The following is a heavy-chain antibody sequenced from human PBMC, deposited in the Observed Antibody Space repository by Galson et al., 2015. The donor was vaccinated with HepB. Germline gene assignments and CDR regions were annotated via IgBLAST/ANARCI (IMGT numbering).Heavy chain of an antibody. J-gene: IGHJ3*02. CDR2: IYARGGT. CDR3: ARDVDRRYCSSTSCSTDTFDS. CDR1: GGSISTYY. D-gene: IGHD2-2*02. V-gene: IGHV4-4*07. Sequence: SETLSLTCTVSGGSISTYYWSWIRQPAGKGLEWIGRIYARGGTSYNPSLKSRVTMSVDTSKNQFSLRLRSVTAADTAVYYCARDVDRRYCSSTSCSTDTFDSWGQGTMVTVSS.